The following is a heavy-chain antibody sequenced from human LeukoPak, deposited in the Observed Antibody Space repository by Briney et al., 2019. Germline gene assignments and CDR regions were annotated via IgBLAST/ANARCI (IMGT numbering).Heavy chain of an antibody. Sequence: SETLSLTCTVSGGSISSSSYYWGWIRQPPGKGLEWIGSIYYSGSTYYNPSLKSRVTISVDTSKNQFSLKLSSVTAADTAVYYCARAVHRSTIFGVVIFNWFDPWGQGTLVTVSS. CDR2: IYYSGST. V-gene: IGHV4-39*07. CDR1: GGSISSSSYY. D-gene: IGHD3-3*01. CDR3: ARAVHRSTIFGVVIFNWFDP. J-gene: IGHJ5*02.